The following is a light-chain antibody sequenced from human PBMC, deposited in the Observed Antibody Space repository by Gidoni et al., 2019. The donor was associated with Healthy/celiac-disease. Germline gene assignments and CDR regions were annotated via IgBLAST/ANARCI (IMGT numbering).Light chain of an antibody. CDR2: AAS. CDR1: QGISSY. J-gene: IGKJ5*01. V-gene: IGKV1-9*01. Sequence: DIQLTQSPFFLSASVGDRVTITCRASQGISSYLAWYQQKPGKAPKLMIYAASTLQSGVPSRFSGSVSGTEFTLTISSLPPEDFATYYCQQLNSSPITFGQGTRVEIK. CDR3: QQLNSSPIT.